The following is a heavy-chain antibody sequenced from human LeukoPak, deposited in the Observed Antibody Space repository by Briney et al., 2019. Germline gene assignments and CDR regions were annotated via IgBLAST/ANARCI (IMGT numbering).Heavy chain of an antibody. CDR3: ARPLMSVWFGELYSDAFDI. D-gene: IGHD3-10*01. J-gene: IGHJ3*02. V-gene: IGHV3-66*04. Sequence: GGSLRLSCAASGFAVSSNYMSWVRQAPGKGLEWVSVIYSGGSTYYADSVKGRFTISRDNSKNTLYLQMNSLRAEDTAVYYCARPLMSVWFGELYSDAFDIWGQGTMVTVTS. CDR1: GFAVSSNY. CDR2: IYSGGST.